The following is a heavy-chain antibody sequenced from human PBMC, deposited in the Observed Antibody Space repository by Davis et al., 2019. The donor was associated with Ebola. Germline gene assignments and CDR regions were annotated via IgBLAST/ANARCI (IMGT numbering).Heavy chain of an antibody. J-gene: IGHJ4*02. D-gene: IGHD2-15*01. CDR3: ARDQDCSGMSCYSVGHDY. CDR1: GYTFTSYG. CDR2: INPYNDNT. V-gene: IGHV1-18*01. Sequence: ASVKVSCKASGYTFTSYGISWVRQAPGQGLEWMGWINPYNDNTNYVQKLLGRVTMSTDTSTGTANMELRSLGSDDTAVYYCARDQDCSGMSCYSVGHDYWGQGTLVTVSS.